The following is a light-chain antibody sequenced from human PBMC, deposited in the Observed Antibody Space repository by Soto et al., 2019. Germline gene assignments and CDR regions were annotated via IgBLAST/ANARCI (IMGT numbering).Light chain of an antibody. J-gene: IGKJ2*01. Sequence: EVVLTQSPGTLSLSPGERGTLSCRASASLSSRHLAWYQQKPGQAPRLLIFGAFSRATGVPDRFSGSGSWRDFTLTISRLEPEDFAVYYCQVYSFGQGTRLELK. V-gene: IGKV3-20*01. CDR3: QVYS. CDR2: GAF. CDR1: ASLSSRH.